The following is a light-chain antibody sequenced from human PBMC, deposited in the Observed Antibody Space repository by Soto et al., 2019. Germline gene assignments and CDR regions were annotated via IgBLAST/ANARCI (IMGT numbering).Light chain of an antibody. CDR3: QQYGSSLYT. CDR1: QSVSSSY. CDR2: GAS. J-gene: IGKJ2*01. Sequence: EIVLTQSPGTLSLSPGERATLSCRASQSVSSSYLAWYQQKPGQAPRLLIYGASSRATGIPDRFSGSGSGTNFTLTIIRLEPEDFAVYYCQQYGSSLYTFGQGTKLETK. V-gene: IGKV3-20*01.